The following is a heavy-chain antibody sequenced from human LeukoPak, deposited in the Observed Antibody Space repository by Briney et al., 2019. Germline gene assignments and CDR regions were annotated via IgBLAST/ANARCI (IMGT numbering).Heavy chain of an antibody. CDR2: IYTGGST. J-gene: IGHJ4*02. CDR1: GSSVGNNY. V-gene: IGHV3-66*01. CDR3: ARDLGITY. D-gene: IGHD7-27*01. Sequence: GGSLSLSCAASGSSVGNNYRSWIRQAPGKGLEWVSVIYTGGSTYYADSVKGRFTISRDNSKNTLYLQMNSLRAEDTAVYYCARDLGITYWGQGTLVTVSS.